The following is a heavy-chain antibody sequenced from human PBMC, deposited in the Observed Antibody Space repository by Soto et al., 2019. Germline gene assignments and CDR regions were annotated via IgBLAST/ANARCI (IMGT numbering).Heavy chain of an antibody. J-gene: IGHJ2*01. CDR3: AKDTVGPSHYGGNSWYFDL. Sequence: GGSLRLSCAASGFNFDDYAMHWVRQAPGKGLEWVSLISWDGGSTYYADSVKGRFTISRDNSKNSLYLQMNSLRAEDTALYYCAKDTVGPSHYGGNSWYFDLWGRGTLVTVSS. D-gene: IGHD4-17*01. CDR2: ISWDGGST. CDR1: GFNFDDYA. V-gene: IGHV3-43D*03.